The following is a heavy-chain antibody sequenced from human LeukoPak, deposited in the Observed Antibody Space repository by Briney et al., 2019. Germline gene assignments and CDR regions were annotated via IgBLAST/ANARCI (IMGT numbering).Heavy chain of an antibody. D-gene: IGHD7-27*01. J-gene: IGHJ5*02. CDR2: ISPYNGNT. CDR1: GYNFINFG. CDR3: ARGKSWGSWFDP. V-gene: IGHV1-18*01. Sequence: ASVKVSCKGTGYNFINFGISWVRQAPGQGPEWMGWISPYNGNTNYAHKFQGRVTMTRNTSISTAYMELSSLRSEDTAVYYCARGKSWGSWFDPWGQGTLVTVSS.